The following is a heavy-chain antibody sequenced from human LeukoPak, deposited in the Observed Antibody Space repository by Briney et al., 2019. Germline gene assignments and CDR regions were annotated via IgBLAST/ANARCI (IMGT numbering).Heavy chain of an antibody. D-gene: IGHD1-1*01. CDR2: ISSSGSTI. Sequence: GGSLRLSCAASGFTFSDYYMSWIRQAPGKGLEWVSYISSSGSTIYYADSVKGRFTISRDNAKNSLYLQMNSLRAEDTAVYYCAKVLLERRSDYYYYGMDVWGQGTTVTVSS. J-gene: IGHJ6*02. CDR3: AKVLLERRSDYYYYGMDV. V-gene: IGHV3-11*01. CDR1: GFTFSDYY.